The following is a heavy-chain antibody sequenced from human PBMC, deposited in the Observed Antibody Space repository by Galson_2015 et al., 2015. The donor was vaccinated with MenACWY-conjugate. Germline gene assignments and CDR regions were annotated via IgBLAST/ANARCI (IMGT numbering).Heavy chain of an antibody. J-gene: IGHJ5*02. CDR2: ISAYNGNT. Sequence: SVKVSCKASGYTLTSYGISWVRQAPGQGLEWMGWISAYNGNTNYAQKLQGRVTMTTDTSTSTAYMELRSLRSDDTAVYYCARVLGGYCSGGSRYSSNWFDPWGQGTLVTVSS. CDR1: GYTLTSYG. CDR3: ARVLGGYCSGGSRYSSNWFDP. V-gene: IGHV1-18*01. D-gene: IGHD2-15*01.